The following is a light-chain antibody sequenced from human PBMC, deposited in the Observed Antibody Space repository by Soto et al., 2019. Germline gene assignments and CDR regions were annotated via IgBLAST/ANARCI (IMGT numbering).Light chain of an antibody. CDR2: DAS. V-gene: IGKV3D-15*01. CDR1: QSVTNY. J-gene: IGKJ5*01. CDR3: QQYNKWPLIT. Sequence: EIVLTHSPGTLSLSPCERATLSFSASQSVTNYLAWYQQKPGQAPRLLIYDASNRATGTPARFSGSGSGTEFTLTISSLQSEDFALYYCQQYNKWPLITFGQGTRLEIK.